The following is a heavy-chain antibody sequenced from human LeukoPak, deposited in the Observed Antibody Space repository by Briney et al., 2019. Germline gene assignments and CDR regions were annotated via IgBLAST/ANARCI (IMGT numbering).Heavy chain of an antibody. V-gene: IGHV1-69*04. J-gene: IGHJ6*02. CDR2: IIPILGIA. CDR1: GGTFSSYA. Sequence: SVKVSCKAFGGTFSSYAISWVRQAPGQGLEWMGRIIPILGIANYAQKFQGRVTITADKSTSTAYMELSSLRSEDTAVYYCARGGRFGARYYGMHVWGQGTTVTVSS. CDR3: ARGGRFGARYYGMHV. D-gene: IGHD3-10*01.